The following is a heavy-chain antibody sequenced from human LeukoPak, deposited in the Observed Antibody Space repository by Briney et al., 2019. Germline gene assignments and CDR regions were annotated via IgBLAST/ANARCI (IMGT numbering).Heavy chain of an antibody. CDR2: TYYSSST. D-gene: IGHD6-19*01. Sequence: SETLSLTCTVSNYSITNNYYWGWIRQPPGEGQEWIGYTYYSSSTYYNPSLKSRVTISVDTSKSQFSLMLNSVTAADTAVYYCATPGRIAVAGQFDPWGQGTLVTVSS. CDR1: NYSITNNYY. V-gene: IGHV4-38-2*02. J-gene: IGHJ5*02. CDR3: ATPGRIAVAGQFDP.